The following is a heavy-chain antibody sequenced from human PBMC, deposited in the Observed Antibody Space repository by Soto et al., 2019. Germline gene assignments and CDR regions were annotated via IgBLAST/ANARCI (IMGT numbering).Heavy chain of an antibody. Sequence: QVQLVESGGGVVQPGRSLRLSCAASGFTFNSYAMHWVRQAPGKGLEWVAVISYDGSNKYYADSVKGRFIISRDNSKNTLYLQMSSRKPEDTAVYYCARGDGLGELSSTLYYWGQGTLVTVSS. CDR2: ISYDGSNK. CDR3: ARGDGLGELSSTLYY. V-gene: IGHV3-30*04. CDR1: GFTFNSYA. J-gene: IGHJ4*02. D-gene: IGHD3-16*02.